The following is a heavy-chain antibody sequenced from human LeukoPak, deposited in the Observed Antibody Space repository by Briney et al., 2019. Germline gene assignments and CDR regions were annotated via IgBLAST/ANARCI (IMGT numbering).Heavy chain of an antibody. CDR2: INHSGST. Sequence: SVTLSLTCAVYGGSFSGYYWSWIRQPPGKGLEWIGEINHSGSTNYNPSLKSRVTISVDTSKNQFSLKLSSVTAADTAVYYCARTARYYYGSGRSNWFDPWGQGTLVTVSS. CDR1: GGSFSGYY. CDR3: ARTARYYYGSGRSNWFDP. J-gene: IGHJ5*02. V-gene: IGHV4-34*01. D-gene: IGHD3-10*01.